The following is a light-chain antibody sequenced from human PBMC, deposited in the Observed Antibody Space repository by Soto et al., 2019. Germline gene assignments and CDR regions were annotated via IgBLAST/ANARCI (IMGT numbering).Light chain of an antibody. Sequence: QSALTQPPSASGSLGQSVTISCTGTSGDVGGYNYVSWYQQHPGKAPKLMIYEVNKRPSGVPDRFSGSKSGNTASLTVSGLQAEDEADYYCSSYAGSNGWGVIFGGGTKLTVL. V-gene: IGLV2-8*01. J-gene: IGLJ2*01. CDR3: SSYAGSNGWGVI. CDR2: EVN. CDR1: SGDVGGYNY.